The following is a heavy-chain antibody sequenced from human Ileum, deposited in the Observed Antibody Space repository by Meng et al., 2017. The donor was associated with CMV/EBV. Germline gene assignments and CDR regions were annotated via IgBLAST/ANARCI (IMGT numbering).Heavy chain of an antibody. CDR3: ARSDIAAAGTREMNWFDP. J-gene: IGHJ5*02. D-gene: IGHD6-13*01. CDR2: IYYSGST. V-gene: IGHV4-39*07. Sequence: NSSSSSYWGWIRQPPGKGLEWIGSIYYSGSTYYNPSLKSRVTISVDTSKNQFSLKLSSVTAADTAVYYCARSDIAAAGTREMNWFDPWGQGTLVTVSS. CDR1: NSSSSSY.